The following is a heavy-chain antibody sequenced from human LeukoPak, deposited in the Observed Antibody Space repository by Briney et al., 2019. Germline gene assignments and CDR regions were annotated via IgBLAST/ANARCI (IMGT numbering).Heavy chain of an antibody. J-gene: IGHJ4*02. CDR3: ARSSSGSYGQFDY. Sequence: GGSLRLSCAASGFTFDDYGMSWVRQAPGKGLEWVSGINWNGGSTGYADSVKGRFTISRDNAKNTLDLQMNSLRAEDTAVYYCARSSSGSYGQFDYWGQGTLVTVSS. D-gene: IGHD3-10*01. CDR2: INWNGGST. V-gene: IGHV3-20*04. CDR1: GFTFDDYG.